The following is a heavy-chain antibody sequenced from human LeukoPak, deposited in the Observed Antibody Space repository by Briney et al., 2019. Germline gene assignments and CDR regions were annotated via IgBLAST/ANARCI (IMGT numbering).Heavy chain of an antibody. D-gene: IGHD3-3*01. V-gene: IGHV3-9*01. CDR1: GFTFEDYA. Sequence: PGGSLRLSCAASGFTFEDYAMHWVRQVSGKGLEWVAGINWSSSHIAYAAPVKGRFTISRDDSKNTPYLQMNSLKTEDTAVYYCTTGVPKEWSITPLYYFDYWGQGTLVTVSS. CDR3: TTGVPKEWSITPLYYFDY. CDR2: INWSSSHI. J-gene: IGHJ4*02.